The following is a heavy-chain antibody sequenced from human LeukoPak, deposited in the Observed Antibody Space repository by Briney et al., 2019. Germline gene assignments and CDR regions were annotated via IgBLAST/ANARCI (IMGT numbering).Heavy chain of an antibody. CDR3: ARTFTKKTYNSYYYMDV. D-gene: IGHD2-2*01. V-gene: IGHV4-34*01. J-gene: IGHJ6*03. CDR2: INQSERT. Sequence: SETLSLTCAVYGGSFSGYYWSWIRQPPGKGLEWIGEINQSERTNYNPSLKSRVTISVDMSKNQFSLMLSSVTAADTAVYYCARTFTKKTYNSYYYMDVWGKGTTVTVSS. CDR1: GGSFSGYY.